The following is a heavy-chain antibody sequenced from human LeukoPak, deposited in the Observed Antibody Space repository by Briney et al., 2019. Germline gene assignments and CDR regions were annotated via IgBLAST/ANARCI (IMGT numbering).Heavy chain of an antibody. CDR1: GYTSTSYG. CDR3: ARDSGRSSGYYLPYYYGMDV. D-gene: IGHD3-22*01. J-gene: IGHJ6*02. Sequence: ASVKVSCKASGYTSTSYGISWVRQAPGQGLEWMGWISAYNGNTNYAQKLQGRVTMTTDTSTSTAYMELRSLRSDDTAVYYCARDSGRSSGYYLPYYYGMDVWGQGTTVTVSS. CDR2: ISAYNGNT. V-gene: IGHV1-18*01.